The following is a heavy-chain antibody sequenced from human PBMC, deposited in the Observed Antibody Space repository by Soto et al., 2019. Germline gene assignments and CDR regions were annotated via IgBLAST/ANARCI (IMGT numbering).Heavy chain of an antibody. J-gene: IGHJ6*02. D-gene: IGHD4-17*01. CDR1: GGSFSGYY. CDR3: ALYGDYYYYGMYV. CDR2: INHSGST. V-gene: IGHV4-34*01. Sequence: QVQLQQWGAGLLKPSETLSLTCAVYGGSFSGYYWSWIRQPPGKGLEWIGEINHSGSTNYNPSLNSRVTRSVYTSKNQGSLKLSSVTAADTAVYYCALYGDYYYYGMYVWGQGTTVTVSS.